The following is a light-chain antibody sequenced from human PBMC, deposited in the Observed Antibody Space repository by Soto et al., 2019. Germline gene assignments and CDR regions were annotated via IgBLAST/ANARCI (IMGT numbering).Light chain of an antibody. CDR3: QSYDSSLSGYV. J-gene: IGLJ1*01. V-gene: IGLV1-40*01. CDR2: ANN. CDR1: SSNIGAGYD. Sequence: QSVRTQPPSVSGAPGQRVTISCTGSSSNIGAGYDVHWYQQLPGTAPKLLIYANNIRPSGVPGRFSGSKSGTSASLAITGLQAEDEADYYCQSYDSSLSGYVFGTGTKVTV.